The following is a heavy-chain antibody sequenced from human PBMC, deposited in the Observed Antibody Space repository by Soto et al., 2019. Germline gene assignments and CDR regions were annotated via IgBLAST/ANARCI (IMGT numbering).Heavy chain of an antibody. CDR2: IIPIFGTA. V-gene: IGHV1-69*06. CDR1: GGTFSSYA. J-gene: IGHJ6*02. CDR3: ARASYGSGSYYYYYYGMDV. Sequence: GASVKVSCKASGGTFSSYAISWVRQAPGQGLEWMGGIIPIFGTANYAQKFQGRVTITADKSTSTAYMELSSLRSEDTAVYYCARASYGSGSYYYYYYGMDVWGQGTTVTVSS. D-gene: IGHD3-10*01.